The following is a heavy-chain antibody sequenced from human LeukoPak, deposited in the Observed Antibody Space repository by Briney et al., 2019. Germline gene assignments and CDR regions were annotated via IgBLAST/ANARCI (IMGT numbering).Heavy chain of an antibody. CDR1: GVTFSTYW. CDR3: APEGGYSYDY. J-gene: IGHJ4*02. V-gene: IGHV3-74*01. D-gene: IGHD5-18*01. Sequence: GGSLRLSCAASGVTFSTYWMHWVRQVPGKGLMWVTRINGDGTTTNYADAVKGRFTISRDNAKNTLYLEMNSLRAEDTAVYYCAPEGGYSYDYWGQGTLVTVSS. CDR2: INGDGTTT.